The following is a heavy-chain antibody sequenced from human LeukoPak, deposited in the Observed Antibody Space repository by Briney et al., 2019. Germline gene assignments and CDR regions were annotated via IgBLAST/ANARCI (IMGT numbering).Heavy chain of an antibody. J-gene: IGHJ4*02. Sequence: ASVKVSCKTSGYTFTGYYMHWVRQAPGQGLEWMGRIIPILGIANYAQKFQGRVTITADKSTSTAYMELSSLRSEDTAVYYCAREHDYGNLHWGQGTLVTVSS. V-gene: IGHV1-69*04. CDR3: AREHDYGNLH. D-gene: IGHD4-17*01. CDR1: GYTFTGYY. CDR2: IIPILGIA.